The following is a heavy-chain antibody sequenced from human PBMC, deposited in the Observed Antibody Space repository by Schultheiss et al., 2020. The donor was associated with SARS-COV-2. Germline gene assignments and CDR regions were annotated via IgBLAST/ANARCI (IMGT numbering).Heavy chain of an antibody. CDR3: ARQVGYSSSWATYYYYGMDV. J-gene: IGHJ6*02. CDR2: AYFSGTT. Sequence: SETLSLTCTVSGDSVLTGSDYWAWIRQSPRKGLDWIGHAYFSGTTYYSPSLESRVTIAVDTSKNQFSLELRSVTAADTAVYYCARQVGYSSSWATYYYYGMDVWGQGTTVTVSS. V-gene: IGHV4-39*01. D-gene: IGHD6-13*01. CDR1: GDSVLTGSDY.